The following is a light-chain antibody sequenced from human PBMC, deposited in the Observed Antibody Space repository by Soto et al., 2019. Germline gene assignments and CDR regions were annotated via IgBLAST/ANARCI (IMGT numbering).Light chain of an antibody. J-gene: IGKJ2*01. V-gene: IGKV3-20*01. Sequence: EIVLTQSPATLSLSPGERATLSCRASQSVSSYLAWYQQKPGQAPRLLIYGASSRATGIPDRFSGSGSGTDFTLTISRLEPEDFAVYYCQQYPKTFGQGTKLEIK. CDR3: QQYPKT. CDR2: GAS. CDR1: QSVSSY.